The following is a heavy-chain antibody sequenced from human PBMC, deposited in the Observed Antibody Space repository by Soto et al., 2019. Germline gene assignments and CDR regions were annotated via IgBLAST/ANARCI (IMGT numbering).Heavy chain of an antibody. CDR3: VKYTVTEDLGES. Sequence: VQLMESGGDVVRPGGSLRLSCAASGFTFSSYAMGWVRQAPGKGLEWVAGVSRAGTYTFYADSVRGRFSISRDNSRDTVDLCMNALRGDDTAVYFCVKYTVTEDLGESWGQRTLVSVSS. CDR2: VSRAGTYT. J-gene: IGHJ5*02. CDR1: GFTFSSYA. D-gene: IGHD3-16*01. V-gene: IGHV3-23*01.